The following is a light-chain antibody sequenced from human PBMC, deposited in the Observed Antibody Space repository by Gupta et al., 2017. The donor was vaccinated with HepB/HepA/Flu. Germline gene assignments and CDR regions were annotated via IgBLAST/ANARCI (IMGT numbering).Light chain of an antibody. CDR2: LNSDGSH. CDR1: SGHSSYA. CDR3: QTWGTGVWV. J-gene: IGLJ3*02. V-gene: IGLV4-69*01. Sequence: QLVLTQSPSASASLGASVKLTCTLSSGHSSYAIAWHQQQQEKGPRYLMKLNSDGSHSQGDGIPDRFSGSSSGAERYLTISSLQSEDEADYYCQTWGTGVWVFGGGTKLTVL.